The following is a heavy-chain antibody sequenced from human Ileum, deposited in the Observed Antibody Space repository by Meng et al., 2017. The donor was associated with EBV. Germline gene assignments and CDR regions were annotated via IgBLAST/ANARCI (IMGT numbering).Heavy chain of an antibody. J-gene: IGHJ5*02. CDR2: MSSNSGNT. CDR3: ARGSGAGGRDWFDP. D-gene: IGHD3-16*01. V-gene: IGHV1-8*02. CDR1: GYTFINHD. Sequence: QVPLVQSGAEVKKPGASVKVSCKASGYTFINHDIDWFRQAPGQGLEWMGWMSSNSGNTGYGQKFQDRVTMTRNTSISTAYMELSSLTSEDTALYYCARGSGAGGRDWFDPWGQGTLVTVSS.